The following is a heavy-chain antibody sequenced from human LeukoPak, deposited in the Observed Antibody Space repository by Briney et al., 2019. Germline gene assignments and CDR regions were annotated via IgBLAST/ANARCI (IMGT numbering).Heavy chain of an antibody. CDR1: GVSFTGYY. CDR3: ARGGRFGVLLPFPHWFDP. V-gene: IGHV4-34*01. J-gene: IGHJ5*02. Sequence: SETLSLTCAVSGVSFTGYYWSWIRQSPGTGLEWIGEINHRGSANYNPSLRSRVTISLNTSVTHFALRLDSVTAADTAIYYCARGGRFGVLLPFPHWFDPWGQGSLVTVSS. CDR2: INHRGSA. D-gene: IGHD3-10*01.